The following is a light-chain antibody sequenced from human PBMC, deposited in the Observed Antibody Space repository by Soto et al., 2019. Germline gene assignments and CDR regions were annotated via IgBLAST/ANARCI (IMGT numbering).Light chain of an antibody. J-gene: IGKJ3*01. CDR2: GAS. Sequence: EIVMTQSPATLSVSPGERATLSCRASQTVSVNLAWYQQKPGQAPRLLIYGASTRATGVPARFSGSGSGTEFTLTISSLQSEDFAVYYCQQYNDWPPFTFGPGTRLYIK. V-gene: IGKV3-15*01. CDR3: QQYNDWPPFT. CDR1: QTVSVN.